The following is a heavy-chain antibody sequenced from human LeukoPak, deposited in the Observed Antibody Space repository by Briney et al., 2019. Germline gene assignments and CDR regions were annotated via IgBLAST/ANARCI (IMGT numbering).Heavy chain of an antibody. Sequence: GGSLRLSCAASGFTFTSFWMTWVRQSPGKGLEWVANINRDGTKTTYVDSVKGRFTISRDSAKNSLFLHMSSLGAEDTAVYYCATAPAAADSSWGQGTLVAVSS. V-gene: IGHV3-7*01. CDR2: INRDGTKT. D-gene: IGHD6-13*01. CDR3: ATAPAAADSS. J-gene: IGHJ5*02. CDR1: GFTFTSFW.